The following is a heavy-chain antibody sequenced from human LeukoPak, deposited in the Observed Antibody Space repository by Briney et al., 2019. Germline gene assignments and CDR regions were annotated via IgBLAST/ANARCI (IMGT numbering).Heavy chain of an antibody. V-gene: IGHV3-11*01. D-gene: IGHD3-10*01. J-gene: IGHJ6*02. CDR1: GFTFSDYY. CDR3: ASPTQLLWFGELASYGMDV. CDR2: ISSSGGTI. Sequence: GGSLRLSCAASGFTFSDYYMSWIRQAPGKGLEWVSYISSSGGTIYYADSVKGRFTISRDNAKNSLYLQMNSLRAEDTAVYYCASPTQLLWFGELASYGMDVWGQGTTVTVSS.